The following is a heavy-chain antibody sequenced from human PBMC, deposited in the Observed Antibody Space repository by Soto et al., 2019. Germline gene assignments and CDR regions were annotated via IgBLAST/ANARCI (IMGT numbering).Heavy chain of an antibody. Sequence: GGSLRLSCAASGFTFSSYAMSWVRQAPGKGLEWVSAISGSGGSTYYADSVKGRFTISRDNSKNTLYLQMNSLRAEDTAVYYCANYYDYFWGSYRYWEYFQHWGQGTLVTVSS. CDR1: GFTFSSYA. CDR3: ANYYDYFWGSYRYWEYFQH. V-gene: IGHV3-23*01. J-gene: IGHJ1*01. CDR2: ISGSGGST. D-gene: IGHD3-16*02.